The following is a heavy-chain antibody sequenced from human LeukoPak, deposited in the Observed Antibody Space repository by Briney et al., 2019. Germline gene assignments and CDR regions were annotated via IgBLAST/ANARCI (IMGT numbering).Heavy chain of an antibody. D-gene: IGHD5-18*01. V-gene: IGHV1-3*03. J-gene: IGHJ6*03. CDR2: INAGNGNT. CDR1: GYTFTSHA. Sequence: ASVKVSCKASGYTFTSHAMHWVRQAPGQRLEWMGWINAGNGNTKYSQEFQGRVTITRDTSASTAYMELSSLRSEDMAVYYCARERTAMVTGYYYYYMDVWGKGTTITVSS. CDR3: ARERTAMVTGYYYYYMDV.